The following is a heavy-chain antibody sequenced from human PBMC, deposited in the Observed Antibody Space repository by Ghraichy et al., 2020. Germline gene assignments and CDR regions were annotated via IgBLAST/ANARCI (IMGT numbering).Heavy chain of an antibody. CDR1: GFTFRRYC. J-gene: IGHJ6*02. CDR2: RNQDGSEK. CDR3: VRGHYGMDV. V-gene: IGHV3-7*03. Sequence: GGSLRLSRPASGFTFRRYCIPWVRQAPGKEPEWVATRNQDGSEKYYVDSVRGRFTISRDNARNSLSLQMSNLRAEDTAVHYCVRGHYGMDVWGQGTTVTVSS.